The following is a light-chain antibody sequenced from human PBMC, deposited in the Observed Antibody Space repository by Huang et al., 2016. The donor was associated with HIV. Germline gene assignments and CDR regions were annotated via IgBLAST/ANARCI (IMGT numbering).Light chain of an antibody. J-gene: IGKJ1*01. CDR3: QQYHRRLWT. CDR1: QYIRNS. V-gene: IGKV1-NL1*01. CDR2: AAS. Sequence: DIQMTQSPSSLSASVGDRVTITFRASQYIRNSLAWYQTKLGKGPKLLPYAASKLESGLLSRFSGGGAGTGYTLTISSLQPEESATYYCQQYHRRLWTCGQGTKVEIK.